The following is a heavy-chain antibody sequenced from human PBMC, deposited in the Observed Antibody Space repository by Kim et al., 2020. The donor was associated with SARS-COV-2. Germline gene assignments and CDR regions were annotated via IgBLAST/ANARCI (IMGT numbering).Heavy chain of an antibody. J-gene: IGHJ4*02. Sequence: GGSLRLSCAASGFIISSYGMHWVRQAPGKGLEWVAVIWYDGTTKYYADSVKGRFTISRDNSKNTLYLQMNSLRAEDTALYYCARDPSSYSGYVAGGYWGQGTLVTVSS. D-gene: IGHD5-12*01. V-gene: IGHV3-33*01. CDR2: IWYDGTTK. CDR3: ARDPSSYSGYVAGGY. CDR1: GFIISSYG.